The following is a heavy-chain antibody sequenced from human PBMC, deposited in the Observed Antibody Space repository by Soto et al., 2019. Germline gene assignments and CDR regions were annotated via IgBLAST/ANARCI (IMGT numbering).Heavy chain of an antibody. Sequence: SETLSLTCTVSGGSISSSSYYWGWIRQPPGKGLVWLGSIYYSGTTYYNPSLKSRVTISVDTSKNQFSLKLSSVTAADTAVYYCARHRGYYDILTGYYTELNFDYWGQGTLVTVSS. CDR1: GGSISSSSYY. CDR2: IYYSGTT. J-gene: IGHJ4*02. CDR3: ARHRGYYDILTGYYTELNFDY. V-gene: IGHV4-39*01. D-gene: IGHD3-9*01.